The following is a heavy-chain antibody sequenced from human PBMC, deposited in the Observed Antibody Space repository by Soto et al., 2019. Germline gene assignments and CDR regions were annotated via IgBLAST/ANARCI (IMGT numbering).Heavy chain of an antibody. V-gene: IGHV4-30-4*01. CDR3: ARTHWSGWGGRLLDS. J-gene: IGHJ4*02. CDR1: GGSITSGDNY. Sequence: SETLSLTCTVSGGSITSGDNYWSWIRQPPGKGLEWIGYIYYSGHTYYNPSLKSRLTISVDTSKNHFSLRLSSVTAADTAVYYCARTHWSGWGGRLLDSWGQGALVTVSS. CDR2: IYYSGHT. D-gene: IGHD3-3*01.